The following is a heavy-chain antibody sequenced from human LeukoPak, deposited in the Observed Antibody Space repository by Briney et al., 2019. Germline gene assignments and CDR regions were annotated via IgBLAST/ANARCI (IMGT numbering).Heavy chain of an antibody. CDR1: GGSFSGYY. Sequence: PSETLSLTCAVYGGSFSGYYWSWIRQPPGKGLEWIGEINHSGSTNYNPPLKSRVTISVDTSKNQFSLKLSSVTAADTAVYYCARIFREGYCSGGSCYSVAFDYWGQGTLVTVSS. CDR3: ARIFREGYCSGGSCYSVAFDY. J-gene: IGHJ4*02. V-gene: IGHV4-34*01. CDR2: INHSGST. D-gene: IGHD2-15*01.